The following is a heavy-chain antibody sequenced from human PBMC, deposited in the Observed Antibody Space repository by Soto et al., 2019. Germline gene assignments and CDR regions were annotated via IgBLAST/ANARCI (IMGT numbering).Heavy chain of an antibody. V-gene: IGHV4-34*01. CDR3: ARQVRGRNWYFDL. CDR1: GGSFSGYY. CDR2: INHSGST. J-gene: IGHJ2*01. Sequence: SETLSLTCAVYGGSFSGYYWSWIRQPPGKGLEWIGEINHSGSTNYNPSLKSRVTISVDTSKNQFSLKLRSVTAADTAVYYCARQVRGRNWYFDLWGRGTLVT. D-gene: IGHD3-10*01.